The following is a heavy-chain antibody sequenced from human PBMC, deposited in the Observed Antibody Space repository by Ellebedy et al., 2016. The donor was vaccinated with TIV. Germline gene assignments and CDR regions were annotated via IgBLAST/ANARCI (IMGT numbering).Heavy chain of an antibody. CDR1: GYTFTSYY. J-gene: IGHJ4*02. D-gene: IGHD3-22*01. CDR2: INPSGGST. CDR3: ARLISGNYYDSSGRIDY. Sequence: ASVKVSCKASGYTFTSYYMHWVRQAPGQGLEWMGIINPSGGSTSYAQKFQGRVTMTRDTSTSTVYMELSSLRSEDTAVYYCARLISGNYYDSSGRIDYWGQGTLVTVSS. V-gene: IGHV1-46*01.